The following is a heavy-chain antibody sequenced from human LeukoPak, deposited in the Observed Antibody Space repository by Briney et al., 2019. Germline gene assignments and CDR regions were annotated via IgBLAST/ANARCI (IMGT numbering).Heavy chain of an antibody. J-gene: IGHJ4*02. CDR2: FDPEDGET. V-gene: IGHV1-24*01. CDR3: ATPDSSSWHFDY. Sequence: ASVKVSCKVSGYTLTKLSMHWVRQAPGKGLEWMGGFDPEDGETIYAQKFQGRVTMTEDTSTDTAYMELSSLRSEDTAVYYCATPDSSSWHFDYWGQGTLVTVSS. D-gene: IGHD6-13*01. CDR1: GYTLTKLS.